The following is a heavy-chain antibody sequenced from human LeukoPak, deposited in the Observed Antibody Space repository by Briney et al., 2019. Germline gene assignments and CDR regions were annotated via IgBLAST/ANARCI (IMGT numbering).Heavy chain of an antibody. V-gene: IGHV3-74*01. CDR3: ARDFDGPRASDY. Sequence: GGSLRLSCAASGFTFSYFWMYWFRQTPGKGLVWVSCTNTDGSYSSYADFVKGRFTISRDNVRNTLYLQMSSLRAEDSAVYYCARDFDGPRASDYWGQGISVTVSS. CDR1: GFTFSYFW. D-gene: IGHD4-17*01. CDR2: TNTDGSYS. J-gene: IGHJ4*02.